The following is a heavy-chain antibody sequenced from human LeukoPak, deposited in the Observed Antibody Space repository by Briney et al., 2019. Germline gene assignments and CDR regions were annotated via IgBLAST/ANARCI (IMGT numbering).Heavy chain of an antibody. J-gene: IGHJ4*02. CDR2: ISSSSTYI. CDR3: ARDLAYSRLDY. V-gene: IGHV3-21*01. D-gene: IGHD5-18*01. Sequence: GGSLRLSCAASGFTFRSYSMNWVRQAPGKGLEWVSSISSSSTYIYYADSVKGRFIISRDNAKNSLYLQMNSLRAEDTAFYYCARDLAYSRLDYWGQGMLVTVSS. CDR1: GFTFRSYS.